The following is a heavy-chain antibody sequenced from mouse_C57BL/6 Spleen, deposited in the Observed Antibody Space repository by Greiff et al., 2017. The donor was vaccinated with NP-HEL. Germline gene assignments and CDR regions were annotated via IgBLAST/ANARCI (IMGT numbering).Heavy chain of an antibody. J-gene: IGHJ4*01. Sequence: VQLQQSGPELVKPGASVKISCKASGYAFSSSWMNWVKQRPGKGLEWIGRIYPGDGDTNYNQKFKGKSTLTVDKSSSTAYMQLSSLTSEDSAVYYCASSIYYYGSSYVRGAMDYWGQGTSVTVSS. D-gene: IGHD1-1*01. V-gene: IGHV1-82*01. CDR2: IYPGDGDT. CDR1: GYAFSSSW. CDR3: ASSIYYYGSSYVRGAMDY.